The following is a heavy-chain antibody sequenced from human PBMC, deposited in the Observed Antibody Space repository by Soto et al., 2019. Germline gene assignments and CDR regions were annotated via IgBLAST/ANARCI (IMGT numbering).Heavy chain of an antibody. V-gene: IGHV4-4*02. D-gene: IGHD6-19*01. CDR3: ARDLPDSSGWYSSWFDP. J-gene: IGHJ5*02. Sequence: PSETLSHTCAVSGGSIISSNWWSWVRQTPGKGLEWIGEIYHSGSTNYNPSLKSRVTISVDKSKNQFSLKLSSVTAADTAVYYCARDLPDSSGWYSSWFDPWGQGTLVTVSS. CDR2: IYHSGST. CDR1: GGSIISSNW.